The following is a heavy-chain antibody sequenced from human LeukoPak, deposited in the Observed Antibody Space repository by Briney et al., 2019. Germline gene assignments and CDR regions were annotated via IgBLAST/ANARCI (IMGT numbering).Heavy chain of an antibody. CDR2: MNPNSGNT. J-gene: IGHJ4*02. Sequence: GASVKVSCKASGYTFTSYDINWVRQATGQGLEWMGWMNPNSGNTGYAQKFQGRVTMTRNTSISTAYMELSSLRSEDTAVYYCARGRLYCSAGSCYSVYWGQGTLVTVSS. CDR3: ARGRLYCSAGSCYSVY. D-gene: IGHD2-15*01. V-gene: IGHV1-8*01. CDR1: GYTFTSYD.